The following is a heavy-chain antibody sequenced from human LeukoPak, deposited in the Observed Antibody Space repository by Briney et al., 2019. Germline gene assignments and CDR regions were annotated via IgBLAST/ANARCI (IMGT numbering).Heavy chain of an antibody. Sequence: PGGSLRLSCAASGFTFSTSWMSWVGQVPGKGLEWVANIKKDGSETYYVDSVKGRFTISRDNAKNSLYLQMNSLRAEDTAMYYCARGRYSGTTYYFDYWGQEPWSPSPQ. V-gene: IGHV3-7*03. J-gene: IGHJ4*01. D-gene: IGHD5-12*01. CDR1: GFTFSTSW. CDR3: ARGRYSGTTYYFDY. CDR2: IKKDGSET.